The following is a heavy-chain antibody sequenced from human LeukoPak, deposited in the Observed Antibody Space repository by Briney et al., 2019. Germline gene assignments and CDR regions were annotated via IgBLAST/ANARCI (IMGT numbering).Heavy chain of an antibody. CDR3: AKAPGYCSGGTCYDY. V-gene: IGHV3-23*01. CDR2: ISGSGGST. CDR1: GFTFSSHA. D-gene: IGHD2-15*01. Sequence: PGGSLRLSCAASGFTFSSHAMSWVRQAPGKGLEGVSVISGSGGSTYNADSVKGRFTISRDNSKNTLYLQMKSLRVDDTAVYYCAKAPGYCSGGTCYDYWGQGSLVAVSS. J-gene: IGHJ4*02.